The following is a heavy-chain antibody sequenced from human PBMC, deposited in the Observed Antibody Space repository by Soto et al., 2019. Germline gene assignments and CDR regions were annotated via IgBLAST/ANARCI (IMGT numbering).Heavy chain of an antibody. V-gene: IGHV4-34*01. CDR2: INHSGST. CDR3: ARNGIAAAGTYH. Sequence: QVQLQQWGAGLLKPSETLSLTCAVYGGSFSGYYWSWIRQPPGKGLEWIGEINHSGSTNYNPSLKSRVTISVDTSKNQFSLKLSSVTAADTAVYYCARNGIAAAGTYHWGQGTLVTVSS. D-gene: IGHD6-13*01. CDR1: GGSFSGYY. J-gene: IGHJ5*02.